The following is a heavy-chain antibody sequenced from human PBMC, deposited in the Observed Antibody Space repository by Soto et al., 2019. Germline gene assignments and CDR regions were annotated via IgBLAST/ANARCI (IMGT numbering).Heavy chain of an antibody. V-gene: IGHV3-15*01. D-gene: IGHD3-16*01. J-gene: IGHJ4*01. CDR3: TTPDFYDSHWAIISPTHDY. CDR2: IKSRTEGGTT. CDR1: GCTLINAW. Sequence: GGSLRLSCAASGCTLINAWMSWISQAPGKGLEWVGRIKSRTEGGTTDYAAPVKGRFTISRDDSKNTLFLQMNSLKTEDTAVYYCTTPDFYDSHWAIISPTHDYWGHGTLVTVSS.